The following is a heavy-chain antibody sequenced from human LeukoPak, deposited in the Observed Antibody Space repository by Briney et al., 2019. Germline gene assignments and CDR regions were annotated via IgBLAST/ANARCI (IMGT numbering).Heavy chain of an antibody. J-gene: IGHJ3*01. V-gene: IGHV1-69*06. CDR1: GGTFSSYA. Sequence: GASVKVSCKASGGTFSSYAISWVRQAPGQGLEWMGGIIPIFGTANYAQKFQGRVTITADKSTSTAYMELSSLRSEGTAVYYCARDEIAVADLWGQGTMVTVSS. CDR2: IIPIFGTA. D-gene: IGHD6-19*01. CDR3: ARDEIAVADL.